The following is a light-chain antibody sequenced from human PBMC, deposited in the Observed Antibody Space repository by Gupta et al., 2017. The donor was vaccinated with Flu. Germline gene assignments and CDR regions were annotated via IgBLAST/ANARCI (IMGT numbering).Light chain of an antibody. CDR1: QSISSW. V-gene: IGKV1-5*03. CDR2: KAS. J-gene: IGKJ1*01. Sequence: PSTPSAAVGDRVTITCRASQSISSWLTWYQHKPGKAPNLLIYKASILESGVPSRFSGSGSGTEFTLTISILHPDDFATYFCQQYYTYSGTFGQGTKVEIK. CDR3: QQYYTYSGT.